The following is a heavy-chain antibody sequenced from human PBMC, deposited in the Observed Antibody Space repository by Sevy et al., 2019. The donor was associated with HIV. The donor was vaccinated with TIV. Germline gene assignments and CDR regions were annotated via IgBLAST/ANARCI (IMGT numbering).Heavy chain of an antibody. D-gene: IGHD3-10*01. CDR3: ARDMRTIDYYYGMDV. CDR2: INSDGSST. J-gene: IGHJ6*02. CDR1: GFTFSSYW. Sequence: GGSLRLSCAASGFTFSSYWMHWVRQAPGKGLVWVSRINSDGSSTSYADSVKGRFTISRDNAKNTLYRQMNSLGAEDTAVYYCARDMRTIDYYYGMDVWGQGTTVTVSS. V-gene: IGHV3-74*01.